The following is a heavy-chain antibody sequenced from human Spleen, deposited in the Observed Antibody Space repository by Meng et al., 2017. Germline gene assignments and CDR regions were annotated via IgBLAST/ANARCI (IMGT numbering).Heavy chain of an antibody. J-gene: IGHJ4*02. CDR1: GFTFSNYA. Sequence: VQLVESGGGLVQPGRSLRLSCAASGFTFSNYAMGWVRQAPGKGLEWVSAISGSGGGTFYADSVKGRFTISRDNSKNTLYLQMDSLRAEDTAVFYCAKTIGDYSYFFDYWGRGTLVTVSS. CDR3: AKTIGDYSYFFDY. CDR2: ISGSGGGT. D-gene: IGHD4-17*01. V-gene: IGHV3-23*04.